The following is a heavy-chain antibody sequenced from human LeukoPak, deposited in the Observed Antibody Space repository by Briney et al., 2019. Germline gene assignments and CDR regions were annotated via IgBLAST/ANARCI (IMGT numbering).Heavy chain of an antibody. CDR2: ISGSGGST. J-gene: IGHJ3*02. Sequence: GGSLRLSCAASGFTFSSYAMSWVRQAPGKGLEWVSAISGSGGSTYYADSVKGRFTISRDNSKNTLYLQMNSLRAEDTAVYYCAKDQAIFGVARDAFDIWGQGTMVTVSS. CDR3: AKDQAIFGVARDAFDI. CDR1: GFTFSSYA. D-gene: IGHD3-3*01. V-gene: IGHV3-23*01.